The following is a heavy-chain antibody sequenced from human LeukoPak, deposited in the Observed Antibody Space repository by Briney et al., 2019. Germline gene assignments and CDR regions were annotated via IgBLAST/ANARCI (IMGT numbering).Heavy chain of an antibody. V-gene: IGHV4-34*01. Sequence: SETLSLTCAVYGGSFSGYYWSWIRQPPGKGLEWIGEINHSGSTNYNPSLKSRVTISVDTSKNQFSLKLSSVTAADTAVYYCASSKYYYYYMDVWGKGTTVTISS. CDR3: ASSKYYYYYMDV. D-gene: IGHD2-2*01. CDR2: INHSGST. CDR1: GGSFSGYY. J-gene: IGHJ6*03.